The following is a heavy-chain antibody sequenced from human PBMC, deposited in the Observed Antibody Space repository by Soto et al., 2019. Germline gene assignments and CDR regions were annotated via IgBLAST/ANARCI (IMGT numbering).Heavy chain of an antibody. CDR1: GGSISSYY. CDR2: IYYSGST. D-gene: IGHD3-22*01. CDR3: ARDRPPEHDSKRGMYAFDI. V-gene: IGHV4-59*01. J-gene: IGHJ3*02. Sequence: PSETLSLTCTVSGGSISSYYWSWIRQPPGKGLEWIGYIYYSGSTNYNPSLKSRVTISVDTSKNQFSLKLSSVTAADTAVYYCARDRPPEHDSKRGMYAFDIWGQGTMVTVSS.